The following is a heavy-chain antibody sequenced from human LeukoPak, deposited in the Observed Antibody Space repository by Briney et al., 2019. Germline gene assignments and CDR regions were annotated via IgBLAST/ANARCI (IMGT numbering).Heavy chain of an antibody. CDR3: AKDGRGSGSYYYFDY. Sequence: GGSLRLSCAASGVTFSSYAMTWVRQAPGKGLEWVSSISGSGGTTYYADSVKGRFTISRDNSKNTLYLQMNSLRAEDTAVYYCAKDGRGSGSYYYFDYWGQGTLVTVSP. J-gene: IGHJ4*02. CDR1: GVTFSSYA. V-gene: IGHV3-23*01. D-gene: IGHD3-10*01. CDR2: ISGSGGTT.